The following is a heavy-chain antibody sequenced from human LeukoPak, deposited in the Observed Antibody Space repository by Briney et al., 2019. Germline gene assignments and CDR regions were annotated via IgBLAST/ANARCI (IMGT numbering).Heavy chain of an antibody. V-gene: IGHV3-21*01. CDR3: ARYSEVYYYVDV. J-gene: IGHJ6*03. Sequence: TAGGSLRLSCAASGFTFDTYNFNWVRQAPGKGLEWVATIRSYSSYIHYADSVKGRFIISRDDAKKSMYLQMNSLRVEDTAVYFCARYSEVYYYVDVWGTGTTVTVFS. CDR2: IRSYSSYI. D-gene: IGHD2-21*01. CDR1: GFTFDTYN.